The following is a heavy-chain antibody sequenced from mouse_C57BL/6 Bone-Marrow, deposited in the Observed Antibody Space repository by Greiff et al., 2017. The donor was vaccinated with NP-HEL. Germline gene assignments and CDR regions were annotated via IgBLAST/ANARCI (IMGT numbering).Heavy chain of an antibody. D-gene: IGHD2-5*01. V-gene: IGHV1-55*01. J-gene: IGHJ2*01. Sequence: QVQLQQPGAELVKPGASVKMSCKASGYTFTSYWITWVKQRPGQGLEWIGDIYPGSGSTNYNEKFKSKATLTVDTSSSTAYMQLSSLTSEDSAVYDCAREDYSNSYDFDYWGQGTTLTVSS. CDR2: IYPGSGST. CDR1: GYTFTSYW. CDR3: AREDYSNSYDFDY.